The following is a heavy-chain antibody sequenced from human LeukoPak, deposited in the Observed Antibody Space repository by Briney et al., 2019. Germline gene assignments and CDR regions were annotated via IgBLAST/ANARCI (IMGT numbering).Heavy chain of an antibody. D-gene: IGHD3-3*01. V-gene: IGHV3-30-3*01. CDR1: GFTFSSYA. CDR3: ARGQSPNYDFWSGYYVY. Sequence: HPGGSLRLSCAASGFTFSSYAMHWVRQAPGKGLEWVAVISYDGSNKYYADSVKGRFTISRDNSKNTLYLQMNSLRAEDTAVYYCARGQSPNYDFWSGYYVYWGQGTLVTVSS. J-gene: IGHJ4*02. CDR2: ISYDGSNK.